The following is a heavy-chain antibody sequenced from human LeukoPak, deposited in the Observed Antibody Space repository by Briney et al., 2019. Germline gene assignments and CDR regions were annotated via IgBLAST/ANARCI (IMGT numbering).Heavy chain of an antibody. J-gene: IGHJ3*02. D-gene: IGHD4-17*01. CDR1: GGSISSYY. CDR2: IYYSGST. CDR3: ARDDYGDYVRAFDI. Sequence: SETLSLTCTVSGGSISSYYWSWIRQPPGKGLEWIGYIYYSGSTNYNPSLKSRVTISVDTSKNQFSQKLSSVTAADTAVYYCARDDYGDYVRAFDIWGQGTMVTVSS. V-gene: IGHV4-59*01.